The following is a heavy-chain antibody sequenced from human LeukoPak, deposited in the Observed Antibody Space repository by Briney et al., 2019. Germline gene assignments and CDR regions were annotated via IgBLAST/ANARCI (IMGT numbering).Heavy chain of an antibody. CDR3: ARDRDYYDSSGYYLAGAFDI. D-gene: IGHD3-22*01. CDR2: IIPIFGTA. V-gene: IGHV1-69*05. Sequence: SVKVSCKASGGTFSSYAISWVRQAPGQGLEWKGGIIPIFGTANYAQKFQGRVTITTDESTSTAYMELSSLRSEDTAVYYCARDRDYYDSSGYYLAGAFDIWGQGTMVTVSS. CDR1: GGTFSSYA. J-gene: IGHJ3*02.